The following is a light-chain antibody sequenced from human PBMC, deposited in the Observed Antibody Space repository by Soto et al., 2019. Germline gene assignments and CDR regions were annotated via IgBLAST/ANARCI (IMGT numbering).Light chain of an antibody. CDR1: QSVSSY. J-gene: IGKJ5*01. V-gene: IGKV3-11*01. Sequence: EIVLTQSPATLSLSPGERATLSCRASQSVSSYLAWYQQRPGQAPRLLIYDASNRATGIPARFSGSGSGTEFTLTISSLQSEDFAVYYCQQYNSWSPITFGQGTRLEIK. CDR3: QQYNSWSPIT. CDR2: DAS.